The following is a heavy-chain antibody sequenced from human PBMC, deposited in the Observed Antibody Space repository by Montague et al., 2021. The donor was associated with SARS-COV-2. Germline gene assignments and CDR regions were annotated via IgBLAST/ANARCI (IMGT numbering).Heavy chain of an antibody. CDR2: ISGSGGST. V-gene: IGHV3-23*01. CDR1: GFTFSSYA. CDR3: AKDIAVLGELSYYYGMDV. J-gene: IGHJ6*02. Sequence: SLRLPCAASGFTFSSYAMSWVRQAPGKGLEWVSAISGSGGSTYYADSVKGRFTISRDNSKNTLYLQMNSLRAEDTAVYYCAKDIAVLGELSYYYGMDVWGQGTTVTVSS. D-gene: IGHD3-10*01.